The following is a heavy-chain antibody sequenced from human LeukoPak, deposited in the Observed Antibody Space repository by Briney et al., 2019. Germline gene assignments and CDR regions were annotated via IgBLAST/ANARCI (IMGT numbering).Heavy chain of an antibody. CDR1: GFTFSNYA. CDR2: ISYDGSKK. Sequence: GGSLRLSCAASGFTFSNYALHGVRQAPGKGLEGVAVISYDGSKKYYADSVKGRFTISRDNSKNTLYLQMNRLRAEDTAVYYCASGTGDLNYWGQGTLVTVSS. CDR3: ASGTGDLNY. J-gene: IGHJ4*02. V-gene: IGHV3-30-3*01. D-gene: IGHD7-27*01.